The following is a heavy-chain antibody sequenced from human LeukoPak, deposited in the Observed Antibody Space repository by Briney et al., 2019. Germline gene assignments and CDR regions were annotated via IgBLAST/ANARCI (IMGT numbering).Heavy chain of an antibody. D-gene: IGHD3-3*01. CDR1: GFTFSSYG. Sequence: GGSLRLSCAASGFTFSSYGMHWVRQAPGKGLEWGAVISYDGSNKYYADSVKGRFTISRDNSKNTLYLQMSSLRAEDTAVYYCAISPYYDFWSGYRWGQGTLVTVSS. CDR3: AISPYYDFWSGYR. J-gene: IGHJ4*02. CDR2: ISYDGSNK. V-gene: IGHV3-30*03.